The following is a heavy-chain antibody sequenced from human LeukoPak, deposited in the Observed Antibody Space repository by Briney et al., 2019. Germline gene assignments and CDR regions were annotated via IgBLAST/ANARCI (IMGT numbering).Heavy chain of an antibody. CDR1: GFTFSSYW. CDR2: IKQDGSEK. Sequence: GGSLRLSCAASGFTFSSYWMSWVRQAPGKGLEWVAYIKQDGSEKYYVDSVKGRFTISGDNAKNSLYLQMNSLRAEDTAVYYCARGLWRPIPYCSSTSCYGPGDAFDIWGQGTMVTVSS. J-gene: IGHJ3*02. CDR3: ARGLWRPIPYCSSTSCYGPGDAFDI. D-gene: IGHD2-2*01. V-gene: IGHV3-7*01.